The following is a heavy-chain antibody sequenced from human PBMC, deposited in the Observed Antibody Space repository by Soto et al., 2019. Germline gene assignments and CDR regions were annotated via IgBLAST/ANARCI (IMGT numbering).Heavy chain of an antibody. J-gene: IGHJ4*02. D-gene: IGHD2-2*01. CDR2: IYYSGST. V-gene: IGHV4-39*01. Sequence: SETLALTCTVSGGSIRSSSYYWGWIRQPPGKGLEWIGSIYYSGSTYYNPSLKSRVTISVDTSKNQFSLKLSSVTAADTAVYYCARVPAATLLDYWGQGTLVTVSS. CDR1: GGSIRSSSYY. CDR3: ARVPAATLLDY.